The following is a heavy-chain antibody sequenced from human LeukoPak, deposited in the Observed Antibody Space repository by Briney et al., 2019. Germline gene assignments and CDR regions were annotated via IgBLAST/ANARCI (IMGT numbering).Heavy chain of an antibody. Sequence: ASVKVSCKASGYSFIRYHIHWVRQAPGQGLEWMGVLKLYDGSISHAQKFQGRVTMTSDTSTSTVYMELSSLRSDDTAVYYCARDQDGCNFKYYYGMDVWGQGTTVTVSS. V-gene: IGHV1-46*01. J-gene: IGHJ6*02. D-gene: IGHD5-24*01. CDR2: LKLYDGSI. CDR1: GYSFIRYH. CDR3: ARDQDGCNFKYYYGMDV.